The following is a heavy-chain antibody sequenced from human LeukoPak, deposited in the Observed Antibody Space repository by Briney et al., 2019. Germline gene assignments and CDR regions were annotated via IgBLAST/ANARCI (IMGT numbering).Heavy chain of an antibody. CDR1: GGSISSYY. CDR2: IYYSGST. CDR3: ARGYCSGGSCYLGY. J-gene: IGHJ4*02. D-gene: IGHD2-15*01. Sequence: KPSGTLSLTCTVSGGSISSYYWSWIRQPPGKGLEWIGYIYYSGSTNYNPSLKSRVTISVDTSKNQFSLKLSSVTAADTAVYYCARGYCSGGSCYLGYWGQGTLVTVSS. V-gene: IGHV4-59*01.